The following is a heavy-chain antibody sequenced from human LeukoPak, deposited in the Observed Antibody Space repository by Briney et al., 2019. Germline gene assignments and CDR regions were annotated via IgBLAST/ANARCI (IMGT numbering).Heavy chain of an antibody. Sequence: GGSLRLSCAASGFTFSSYAMSWVRQAPGKGLDWVSAISGSGGSTYYADSVKGRFTISRDNAKNSLYLQMNSLRAEDTAVYYCATYRGSWSFDYWGQGTLVSVSS. CDR2: ISGSGGST. CDR3: ATYRGSWSFDY. D-gene: IGHD6-13*01. CDR1: GFTFSSYA. J-gene: IGHJ4*02. V-gene: IGHV3-23*01.